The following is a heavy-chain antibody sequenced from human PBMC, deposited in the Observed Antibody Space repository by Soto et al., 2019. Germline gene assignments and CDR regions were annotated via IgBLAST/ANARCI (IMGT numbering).Heavy chain of an antibody. CDR2: IYYTGST. CDR3: ARRRDGYTGVWFDP. J-gene: IGHJ5*02. Sequence: NPSETLSLTCTVSGAPISAFYWSWIRQSPGKGLEWIGHIYYTGSTNYNPSLNSRVTISLDTSKNQFSLKLSSVTAADTTVYHCARRRDGYTGVWFDPWGQGTLVTVSS. D-gene: IGHD5-12*01. CDR1: GAPISAFY. V-gene: IGHV4-59*01.